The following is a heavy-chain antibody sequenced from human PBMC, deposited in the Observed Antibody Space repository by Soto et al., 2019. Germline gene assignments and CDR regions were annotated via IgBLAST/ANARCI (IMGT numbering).Heavy chain of an antibody. CDR3: ASRHSSPDFDY. CDR2: IYYSGSS. J-gene: IGHJ4*02. V-gene: IGHV4-30-4*01. D-gene: IGHD6-13*01. Sequence: QVQLQESGPGLVNPSQTLSLTCTVSGGSISSGEYYWSWIRQPPGKGLEWIGSIYYSGSSYYNPSLKSRVTISVDTSKNQFSLKLNSVTAADTAVYYCASRHSSPDFDYWGQGTLVTVSS. CDR1: GGSISSGEYY.